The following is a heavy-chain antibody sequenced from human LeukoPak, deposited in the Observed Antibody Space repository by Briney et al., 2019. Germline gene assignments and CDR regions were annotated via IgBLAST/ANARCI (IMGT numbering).Heavy chain of an antibody. D-gene: IGHD7-27*01. CDR1: GFTFSNYG. CDR2: ISYDGSNE. Sequence: GGSLRLSCAAFGFTFSNYGMHWVRQAPGKGLEWVAVISYDGSNEYYADSVKGRFTTSRDTSKNTLYLQMNSLRAEDTDLYYCARKFLTGRLIDYWGQGTLVTVSS. V-gene: IGHV3-30*03. CDR3: ARKFLTGRLIDY. J-gene: IGHJ4*02.